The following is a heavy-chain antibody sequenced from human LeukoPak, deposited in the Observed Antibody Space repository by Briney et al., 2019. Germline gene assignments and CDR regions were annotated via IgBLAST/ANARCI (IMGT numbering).Heavy chain of an antibody. CDR3: ARVRGYDTSGYYLSYFDY. D-gene: IGHD3-22*01. CDR2: ISAYNGNT. Sequence: ASVKVSCKASGYTFTSYGINWVRQAPGQGLEWMGWISAYNGNTNYAQILQGRVTMTTDTSTSTAYMELRSLRSDDTAVYYCARVRGYDTSGYYLSYFDYWGQGTLVTVSS. J-gene: IGHJ4*02. CDR1: GYTFTSYG. V-gene: IGHV1-18*01.